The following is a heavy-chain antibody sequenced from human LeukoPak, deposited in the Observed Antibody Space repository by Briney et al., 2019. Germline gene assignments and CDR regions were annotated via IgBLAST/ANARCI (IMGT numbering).Heavy chain of an antibody. J-gene: IGHJ3*02. V-gene: IGHV4-61*01. CDR2: IYYSGST. D-gene: IGHD6-19*01. CDR3: ARSGYEQWLVPANSAFDI. CDR1: GGSISSSSYY. Sequence: SETLSLTCAVSGGSISSSSYYWSWIRQPPGKGLEWIGYIYYSGSTNYNPSLKSRVTISVDTSKNQFSLKLSSVTAADTAVYYCARSGYEQWLVPANSAFDIWGQGTMVTVSS.